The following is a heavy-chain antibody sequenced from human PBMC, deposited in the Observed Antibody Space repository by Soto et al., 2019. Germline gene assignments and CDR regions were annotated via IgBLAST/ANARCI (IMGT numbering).Heavy chain of an antibody. CDR3: TRHVSGRDYYYYYGMDV. V-gene: IGHV3-73*01. CDR1: GFTFSGSA. J-gene: IGHJ6*02. CDR2: IRSKANSYAT. Sequence: GGSLRLSCAASGFTFSGSAMHWVRQASGKGLEWVGRIRSKANSYATAYAASVKGRFTISRDDSKNTAYLQMNSLKTEDTAVYYCTRHVSGRDYYYYYGMDVWGQGTTVTVSS. D-gene: IGHD2-8*01.